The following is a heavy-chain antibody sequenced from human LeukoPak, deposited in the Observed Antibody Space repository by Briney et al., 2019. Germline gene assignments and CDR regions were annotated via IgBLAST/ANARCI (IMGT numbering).Heavy chain of an antibody. D-gene: IGHD3-22*01. V-gene: IGHV1-58*01. CDR1: GFTFTTSA. J-gene: IGHJ3*02. CDR2: IVVGSGNT. Sequence: ASVKVSCKASGFTFTTSAVQWVRQARGQRLEWIGWIVVGSGNTNYAQKFQERVTITRDMSTSTAYMELSSLRSEDTAVYYCAAKSGYYHDAFDIWGQGTMVTVSS. CDR3: AAKSGYYHDAFDI.